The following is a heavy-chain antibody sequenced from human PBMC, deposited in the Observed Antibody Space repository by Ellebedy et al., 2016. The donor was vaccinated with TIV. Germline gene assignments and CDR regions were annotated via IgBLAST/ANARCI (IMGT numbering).Heavy chain of an antibody. V-gene: IGHV3-33*01. CDR1: GFTFSSYG. CDR3: ARDLNSSGWSPQH. D-gene: IGHD6-19*01. Sequence: GESLKISCAASGFTFSSYGMHWVRQAPGKGLEWVAVIWYDGSNKDYADSVKGRFTISRDNSKNTLYLQMNSLRDEDTAVYYCARDLNSSGWSPQHWGQGTLDTVSS. CDR2: IWYDGSNK. J-gene: IGHJ1*01.